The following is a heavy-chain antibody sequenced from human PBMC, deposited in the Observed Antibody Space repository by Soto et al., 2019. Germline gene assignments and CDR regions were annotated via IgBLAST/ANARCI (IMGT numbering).Heavy chain of an antibody. D-gene: IGHD2-2*01. V-gene: IGHV3-30*18. Sequence: PVGSLRLSCAASGFTFSSYVMPWVRQAPGKGLEWVAVISYDGGNKYYADSVKGRFTISRDNSKHTLFLQLNSLRPEDTAVYYCAKVLEGYCSSPSCYTYFGLDVWGQGTTVTVSS. J-gene: IGHJ6*02. CDR3: AKVLEGYCSSPSCYTYFGLDV. CDR2: ISYDGGNK. CDR1: GFTFSSYV.